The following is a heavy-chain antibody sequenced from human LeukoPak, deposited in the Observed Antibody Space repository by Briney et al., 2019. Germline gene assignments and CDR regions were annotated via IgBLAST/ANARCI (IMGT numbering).Heavy chain of an antibody. J-gene: IGHJ4*02. V-gene: IGHV3-48*03. CDR3: AKDRGYNILTGYSKGHYFDY. D-gene: IGHD3-9*01. Sequence: GGSLRLSCAASGLTFSSYEMNWVRQAPGKGLEWVSYISGSGSTIYYADSVKGRFTISRDNSKNTLNLQMNSLKTEDTAVYYCAKDRGYNILTGYSKGHYFDYWGQGTLVTVSS. CDR2: ISGSGSTI. CDR1: GLTFSSYE.